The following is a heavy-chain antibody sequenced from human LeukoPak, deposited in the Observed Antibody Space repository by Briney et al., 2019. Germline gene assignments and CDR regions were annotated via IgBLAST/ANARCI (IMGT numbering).Heavy chain of an antibody. V-gene: IGHV3-21*01. J-gene: IGHJ4*02. Sequence: GSLRLSCAASGFTFSSYSMNWVRQAPGKGLEWVSSISSSSSYIYYADSVKGRFTISRDNAKNSLYLQMNSLRAEDTAVYYCARERSPNWGSYFDYWGQGTLVTVSS. CDR2: ISSSSSYI. D-gene: IGHD7-27*01. CDR1: GFTFSSYS. CDR3: ARERSPNWGSYFDY.